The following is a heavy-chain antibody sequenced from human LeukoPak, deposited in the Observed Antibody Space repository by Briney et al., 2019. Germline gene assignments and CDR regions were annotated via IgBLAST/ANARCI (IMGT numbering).Heavy chain of an antibody. CDR1: GFTVSSNY. V-gene: IGHV3-66*01. CDR3: ARDPGGSAAGTGY. D-gene: IGHD6-13*01. J-gene: IGHJ4*02. CDR2: IYSGGST. Sequence: PGGSLRLSCAASGFTVSSNYMSWVRQAPGKGLEWVSVIYSGGSTYYADSVKGRFTISRDNSKNTLYLQMNSLRAEDTAVYYCARDPGGSAAGTGYWGQGTLVTVSS.